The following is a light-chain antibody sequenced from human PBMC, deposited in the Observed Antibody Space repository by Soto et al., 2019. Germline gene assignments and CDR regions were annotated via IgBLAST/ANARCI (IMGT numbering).Light chain of an antibody. J-gene: IGLJ1*01. V-gene: IGLV2-14*01. CDR2: DVN. CDR1: SSDVGGYDY. CDR3: FSYTGSSTFV. Sequence: QSVLTQPASVSGSPGQSITISCTGTSSDVGGYDYVSWDQQLPGKAPKLMIYDVNNRPSGVSHRFSGSKSGKTASLTFSWLQAEDEADYYFFSYTGSSTFVFGIGTKATVL.